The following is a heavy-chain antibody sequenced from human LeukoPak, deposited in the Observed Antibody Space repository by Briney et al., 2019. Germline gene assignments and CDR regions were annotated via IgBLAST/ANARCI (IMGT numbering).Heavy chain of an antibody. CDR3: ARAVGDIVVVVAAIDY. CDR2: ISAYNGNT. J-gene: IGHJ4*02. D-gene: IGHD2-15*01. V-gene: IGHV1-18*04. Sequence: GASVKVSCKASGCTFTSYGISWVRQAPGQGLEWMGWISAYNGNTNYAQKLQGRVTMTTDTSTSTAYMELRSLRSDDTAVYYCARAVGDIVVVVAAIDYWGQGTLVTVSS. CDR1: GCTFTSYG.